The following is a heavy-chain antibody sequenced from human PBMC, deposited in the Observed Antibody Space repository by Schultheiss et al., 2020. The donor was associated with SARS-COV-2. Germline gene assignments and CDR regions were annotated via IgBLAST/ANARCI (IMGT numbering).Heavy chain of an antibody. D-gene: IGHD5-24*01. Sequence: GESLKISCAASGFTVSSNYMSWVRQAPGKGLEWVSVIYSGGSTYYADSVKGRFTISRDNSKNTLYLQMNSLRAEDTAVYYCAKESENSGWLQPHFDYWGQGTLVTVSS. CDR3: AKESENSGWLQPHFDY. J-gene: IGHJ4*02. V-gene: IGHV3-66*01. CDR1: GFTVSSNY. CDR2: IYSGGST.